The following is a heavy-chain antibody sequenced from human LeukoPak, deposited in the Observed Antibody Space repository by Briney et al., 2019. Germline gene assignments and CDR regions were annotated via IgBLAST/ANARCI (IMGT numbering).Heavy chain of an antibody. CDR2: IIPIFGTA. Sequence: SVKVSCKASGGTFSSYAISWVRQAPGQGLEWMGGIIPIFGTANYAQKFQGRVTITADESTSTAYMELSSLRSEDTAVYYCARDGDRITGTTSWGQGTPGTVPS. CDR3: ARDGDRITGTTS. J-gene: IGHJ5*01. V-gene: IGHV1-69*01. CDR1: GGTFSSYA. D-gene: IGHD1-14*01.